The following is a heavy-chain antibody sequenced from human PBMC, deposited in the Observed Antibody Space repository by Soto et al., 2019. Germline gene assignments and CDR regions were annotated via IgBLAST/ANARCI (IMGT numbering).Heavy chain of an antibody. V-gene: IGHV4-59*01. CDR3: ARGGGGVSSF. J-gene: IGHJ4*02. CDR2: INYSGNT. Sequence: QVQLQEAGPGLVKPSETLSLTCSVSGGSISSYHWSWIRQPPGKGLEWIGYINYSGNTNSNPSPKSRVTIPVDSSKHQFSLGLNSLTAADAAVYYCARGGGGVSSFWGQGTLVTVSS. CDR1: GGSISSYH. D-gene: IGHD3-16*01.